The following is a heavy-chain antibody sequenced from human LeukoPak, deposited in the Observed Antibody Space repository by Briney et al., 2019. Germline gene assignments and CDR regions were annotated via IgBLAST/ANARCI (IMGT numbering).Heavy chain of an antibody. D-gene: IGHD6-13*01. V-gene: IGHV3-21*01. Sequence: GGSLRLSCAASGFTFSSYSMNWVRQAPGKGLEWVSSISSSSSYIYYADSVKGRFTISRDNAKNSLYLQMNSLRAEDTAVYYCARFIAAANDAFDIWGQGTMVTVSP. CDR2: ISSSSSYI. CDR1: GFTFSSYS. J-gene: IGHJ3*02. CDR3: ARFIAAANDAFDI.